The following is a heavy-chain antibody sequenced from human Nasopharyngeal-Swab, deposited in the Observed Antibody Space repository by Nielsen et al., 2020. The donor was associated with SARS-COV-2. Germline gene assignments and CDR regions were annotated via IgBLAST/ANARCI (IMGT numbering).Heavy chain of an antibody. V-gene: IGHV4-39*01. J-gene: IGHJ4*02. CDR3: AKQRGDTAMVFDC. D-gene: IGHD5-18*01. CDR2: IHYSGNR. Sequence: WIRQPPGKGLEWIGTIHYSGNRFYNPSLRSRLSISVDTSKNQFSLQLSSVTAADTAVYYCAKQRGDTAMVFDCWGQGTLVTVSS.